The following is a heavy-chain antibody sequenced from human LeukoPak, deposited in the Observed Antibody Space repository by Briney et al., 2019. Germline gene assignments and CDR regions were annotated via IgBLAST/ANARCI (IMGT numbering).Heavy chain of an antibody. CDR1: GDSISGSRYY. D-gene: IGHD3-16*02. J-gene: IGHJ5*02. CDR3: ARPLSVTFGGVIDPWFDP. V-gene: IGHV4-39*01. Sequence: SSETLSLTCTVSGDSISGSRYYWAWIRQPPGKGLEWIGSIYYSGSTHYSPSLKSRVTISLDTSKNQFSLKLSSVTAADTAVYYCARPLSVTFGGVIDPWFDPWGQGTLVTVSS. CDR2: IYYSGST.